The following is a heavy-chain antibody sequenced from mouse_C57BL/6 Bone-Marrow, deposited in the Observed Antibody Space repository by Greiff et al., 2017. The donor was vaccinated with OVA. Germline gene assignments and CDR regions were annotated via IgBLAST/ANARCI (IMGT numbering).Heavy chain of an antibody. J-gene: IGHJ2*01. Sequence: QVQLQQPGAELVKPGASVKLSCKASGYTFTSYWMHWVKQRPGRGLEWIGVINPGSGGTNYNEKFKGKATLTADKSSSTAYMQLSSLTSEDSAVYFCARDGYYPYFDYWGQGTTLTVSS. V-gene: IGHV1-62-3*01. CDR3: ARDGYYPYFDY. CDR2: INPGSGGT. CDR1: GYTFTSYW. D-gene: IGHD2-3*01.